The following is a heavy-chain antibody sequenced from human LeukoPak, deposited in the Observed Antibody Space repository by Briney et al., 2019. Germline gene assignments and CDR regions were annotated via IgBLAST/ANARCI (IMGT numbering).Heavy chain of an antibody. Sequence: GGSLRLSCAASQFTFGDYGMVWVRQAPGKGLEWVSGISWNGDENTYADSVKGRFTISREDAKNPLYLQMNSLRAEDTALYYCAREGITMIVTEYFQHWGQGTLVTVSS. CDR2: ISWNGDEN. V-gene: IGHV3-20*04. CDR1: QFTFGDYG. CDR3: AREGITMIVTEYFQH. D-gene: IGHD3-22*01. J-gene: IGHJ1*01.